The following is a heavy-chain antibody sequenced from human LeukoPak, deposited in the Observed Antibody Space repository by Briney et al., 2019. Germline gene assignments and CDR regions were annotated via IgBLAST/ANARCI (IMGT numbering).Heavy chain of an antibody. Sequence: GRSLRLSCAASGFTFSSYGMHWVRQAPGKGLEWVAVISYDGSNKYYADSVKGRFTISRDNSKNTLYLQMNSLRAEDTAVYYCAKGPYVSSSYFDYWGQGTLVTVSS. D-gene: IGHD6-13*01. CDR1: GFTFSSYG. CDR2: ISYDGSNK. J-gene: IGHJ4*02. V-gene: IGHV3-30*18. CDR3: AKGPYVSSSYFDY.